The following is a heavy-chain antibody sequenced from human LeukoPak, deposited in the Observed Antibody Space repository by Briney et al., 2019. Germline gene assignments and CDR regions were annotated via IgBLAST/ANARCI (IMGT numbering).Heavy chain of an antibody. V-gene: IGHV3-53*01. CDR1: GFTVSSNY. Sequence: PGGSLRLSCAASGFTVSSNYMSWVRQAPGKGLEWVSVIYSGGSTYYADSVKGRFTISRDNSKSTLYLQMNSLRAEDTAVYYCARDKRDYGDYGTFDYWGQGTLVTVSS. CDR2: IYSGGST. D-gene: IGHD4-17*01. CDR3: ARDKRDYGDYGTFDY. J-gene: IGHJ4*02.